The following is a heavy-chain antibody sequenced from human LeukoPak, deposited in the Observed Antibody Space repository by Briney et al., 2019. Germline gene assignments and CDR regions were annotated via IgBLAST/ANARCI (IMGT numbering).Heavy chain of an antibody. CDR1: GGSVSSGSYY. CDR2: IYYSGST. Sequence: SETLSRTCTVSGGSVSSGSYYWSWIRQPPGKGLEWIGYIYYSGSTNYNPSLKSRVTISVDTSKNQFSLKLSSVTAADTAVYYCARYYYGSGSHYDPWGQGTLVTVSS. D-gene: IGHD3-10*01. CDR3: ARYYYGSGSHYDP. V-gene: IGHV4-61*01. J-gene: IGHJ5*02.